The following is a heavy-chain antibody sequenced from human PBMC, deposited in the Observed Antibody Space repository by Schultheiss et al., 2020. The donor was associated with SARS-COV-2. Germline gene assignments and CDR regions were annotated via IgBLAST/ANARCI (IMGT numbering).Heavy chain of an antibody. D-gene: IGHD3-3*01. V-gene: IGHV1-69*04. J-gene: IGHJ3*02. CDR3: ARVRGTIFGAFDI. Sequence: SVKVSCKASGYTFTGYYMHWVRQAPGQGLEWMGRIIPILGIANYAQKFQGRVTITADKSTSTAYMELSSLRSEDTAVYYCARVRGTIFGAFDIWGQGTMVTVSS. CDR1: GYTFTGYY. CDR2: IIPILGIA.